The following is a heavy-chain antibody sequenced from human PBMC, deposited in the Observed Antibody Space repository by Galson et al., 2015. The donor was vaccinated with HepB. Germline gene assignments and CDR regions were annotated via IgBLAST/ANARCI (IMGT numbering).Heavy chain of an antibody. D-gene: IGHD3-10*01. CDR2: IIPILGIA. CDR3: ARDLDVLLWFGELFGWFDP. V-gene: IGHV1-69*04. Sequence: SVKVSCKASGGTFSSYAISWVRQAPGQGLEWMGRIIPILGIANYAQKFQGRVTITADKSTSTAYMELSSLRSEDTAVYYCARDLDVLLWFGELFGWFDPWGQGTLVTVSS. J-gene: IGHJ5*02. CDR1: GGTFSSYA.